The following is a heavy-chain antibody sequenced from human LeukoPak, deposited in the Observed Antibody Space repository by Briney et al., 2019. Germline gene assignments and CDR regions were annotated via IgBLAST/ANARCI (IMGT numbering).Heavy chain of an antibody. J-gene: IGHJ4*02. D-gene: IGHD6-19*01. CDR2: ISYDGSNK. Sequence: GRSLRLSCAASGFTFSSYAMHWVRQAAGKGLEWVAVISYDGSNKYYADSVKGRFTISRDNSKNTLYLQMNSLRAEDTAVYYCARDESGWYGYWGQGTPVTVSP. CDR3: ARDESGWYGY. CDR1: GFTFSSYA. V-gene: IGHV3-30-3*01.